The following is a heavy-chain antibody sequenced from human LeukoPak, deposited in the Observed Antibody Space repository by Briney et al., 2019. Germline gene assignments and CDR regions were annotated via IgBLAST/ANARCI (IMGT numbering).Heavy chain of an antibody. J-gene: IGHJ3*02. CDR3: ARAAPYYYDSSGYSAFDS. V-gene: IGHV3-48*02. CDR2: ISSTSSTI. Sequence: GGSLRLSCAASGFTFRSYSMHWVRQAPGKGLGWVSYISSTSSTIYYADSVKGRFTISRDNAKNSLYLQMNSLRDEDTAVYYCARAAPYYYDSSGYSAFDSWGQGTMVTVSA. D-gene: IGHD3-22*01. CDR1: GFTFRSYS.